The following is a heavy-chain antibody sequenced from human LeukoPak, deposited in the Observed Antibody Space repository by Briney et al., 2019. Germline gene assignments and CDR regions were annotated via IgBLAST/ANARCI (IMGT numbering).Heavy chain of an antibody. Sequence: SETLSLTCAVSGYSISSGYYWGWIRQPPGKGLEWIGSIYHSGSTYYNPSLKSRVTISVDTSKNQFSLKLSSVTAVDTAVYYCARQRSSGWYIWGQGTLVTVSS. V-gene: IGHV4-38-2*01. CDR3: ARQRSSGWYI. CDR1: GYSISSGYY. J-gene: IGHJ4*02. D-gene: IGHD6-19*01. CDR2: IYHSGST.